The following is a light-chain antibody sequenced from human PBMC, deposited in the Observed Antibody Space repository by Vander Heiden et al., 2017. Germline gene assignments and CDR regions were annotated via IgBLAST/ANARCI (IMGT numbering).Light chain of an antibody. Sequence: EIVIPHSPATLSVSPGERATLSCRASQSVSSNLAWYQQKPGQAPRLLIYGASTRATGIPARFSGSGSGTEFTLTISSLQSEDFAVYYCQQYNNWPLPFGGGTKVEIK. CDR1: QSVSSN. CDR3: QQYNNWPLP. V-gene: IGKV3-15*01. J-gene: IGKJ4*01. CDR2: GAS.